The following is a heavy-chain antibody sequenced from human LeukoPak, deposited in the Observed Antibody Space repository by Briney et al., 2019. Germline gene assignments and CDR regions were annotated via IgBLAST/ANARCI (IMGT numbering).Heavy chain of an antibody. J-gene: IGHJ6*03. CDR2: IKQDGSEK. CDR1: GFTFSNYW. CDR3: ASLRPSSTSSYYYYYMDV. D-gene: IGHD6-13*01. Sequence: GGSLRLSCAASGFTFSNYWMTWVRQAPGKGLEWVANIKQDGSEKYYVDSVKGRFTISRDNAKNSLYLQMNSLRAEDTAVYYCASLRPSSTSSYYYYYMDVWGKGTTVTVSS. V-gene: IGHV3-7*01.